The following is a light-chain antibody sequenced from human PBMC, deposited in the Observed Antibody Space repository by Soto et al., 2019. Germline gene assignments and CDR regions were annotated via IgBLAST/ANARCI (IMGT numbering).Light chain of an antibody. CDR1: QSVSSSY. Sequence: EIVLTQSPGTLSLSPGDRATLSCRASQSVSSSYLAWYQQKPGQAPRLLIYGASSRATGIPDRFSGSGSGTDFTLTISRLEPEDFAVYYCQQYGSSPHLTFGGGTKVDI. V-gene: IGKV3-20*01. CDR3: QQYGSSPHLT. J-gene: IGKJ4*01. CDR2: GAS.